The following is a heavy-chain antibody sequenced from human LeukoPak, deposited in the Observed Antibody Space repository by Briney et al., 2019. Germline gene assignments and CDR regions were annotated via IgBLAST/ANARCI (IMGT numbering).Heavy chain of an antibody. CDR1: GYSISSGYY. V-gene: IGHV4-38-2*02. CDR2: IYHSGST. D-gene: IGHD6-19*01. Sequence: TSSETLSLTCTVSGYSISSGYYWGWIRQPPGKGLEWIGSIYHSGSTYYNPSLKSRVTISVDTSKNQFSLKLSSVTAADTAVYYCARFGSGWHYFDYWGQGTLVTVSS. J-gene: IGHJ4*02. CDR3: ARFGSGWHYFDY.